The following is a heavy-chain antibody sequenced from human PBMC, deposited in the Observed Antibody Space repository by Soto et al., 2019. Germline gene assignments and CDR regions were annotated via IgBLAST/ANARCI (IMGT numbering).Heavy chain of an antibody. CDR2: ISYDGSNK. CDR3: ARLYSSSWYYYYYGMDV. V-gene: IGHV3-30-3*01. D-gene: IGHD6-13*01. CDR1: GFTCSGYA. Sequence: QVQLVESGGGVVQPGRFLRLSCAASGFTCSGYAMHWVRQAPGKGLEWVAVISYDGSNKYYADSVKGRFTISRDNSKNALYLQMNSLRAEYTAVYYCARLYSSSWYYYYYGMDVWGQGTTVTVSS. J-gene: IGHJ6*02.